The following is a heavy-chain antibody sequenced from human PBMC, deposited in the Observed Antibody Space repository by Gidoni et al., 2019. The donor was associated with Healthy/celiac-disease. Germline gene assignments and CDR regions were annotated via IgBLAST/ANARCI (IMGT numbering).Heavy chain of an antibody. D-gene: IGHD3-9*01. CDR2: IYYSGNT. CDR1: GGSISSYY. Sequence: QVQLQESGPGLVKPSETLSLTCTVSGGSISSYYCSWIRQPPGKGLEWIGYIYYSGNTNYNPSLKSRVTISVDTSKNQFSLKLSSVTAADTAVYYCARVDYDILTGYLNWFDPWGQGTLVTVSS. CDR3: ARVDYDILTGYLNWFDP. J-gene: IGHJ5*02. V-gene: IGHV4-59*01.